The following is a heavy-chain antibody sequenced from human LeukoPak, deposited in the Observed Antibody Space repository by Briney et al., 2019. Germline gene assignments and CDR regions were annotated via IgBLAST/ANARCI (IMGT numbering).Heavy chain of an antibody. J-gene: IGHJ4*02. CDR3: ARGDPHSGSYYSYFDY. V-gene: IGHV1-69*02. Sequence: SVKVSCKASGGTFSSYTISWVRQAPGQGLEWMGRIIPILGIANYAQKFQGRVTITADKSTSTAYMELSSLRSEDTAVYYCARGDPHSGSYYSYFDYWGQGTLVTVSS. CDR1: GGTFSSYT. CDR2: IIPILGIA. D-gene: IGHD3-10*01.